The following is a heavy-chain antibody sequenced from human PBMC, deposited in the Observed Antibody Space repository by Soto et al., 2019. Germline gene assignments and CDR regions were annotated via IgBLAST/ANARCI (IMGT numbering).Heavy chain of an antibody. D-gene: IGHD7-27*01. J-gene: IGHJ3*02. V-gene: IGHV1-2*04. CDR3: ARGFTGDEDAFDI. CDR2: INPNSGGT. CDR1: GYTFTGYY. Sequence: ASVKVSCKASGYTFTGYYMHWVRQAPGQGLEWMGWINPNSGGTNYAQEFQGWVTMTRDTSISTAYMELSRLRSDDTAVYYGARGFTGDEDAFDIWGQGTMVTVSS.